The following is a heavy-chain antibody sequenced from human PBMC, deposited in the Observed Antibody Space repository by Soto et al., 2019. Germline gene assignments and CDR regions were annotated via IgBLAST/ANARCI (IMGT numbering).Heavy chain of an antibody. D-gene: IGHD6-13*01. V-gene: IGHV3-48*03. J-gene: IGHJ4*02. Sequence: PGGSLRLSWVASEFTFSSYEMNWVRQAPGKGLEWVSYISSSGTTIYYTDSVKGRFTISRDNAKKSLYLQMNSLRAEDTAVYYCVRFGGAAAGPGDYWGQGTLVTV. CDR1: EFTFSSYE. CDR3: VRFGGAAAGPGDY. CDR2: ISSSGTTI.